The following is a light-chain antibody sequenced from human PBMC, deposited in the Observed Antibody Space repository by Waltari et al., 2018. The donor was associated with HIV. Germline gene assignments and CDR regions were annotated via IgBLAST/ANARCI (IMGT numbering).Light chain of an antibody. Sequence: QPVLTQPPSASASLGASVTLTCTLTSAHMNYTVDWFQQRPGKGPRFVMRVGTGGAAGCRGDGVPDRCSVLASGLNRYLTIKNIQEEDESDYHCGADHGSGSNFVYVFGTGTKVTVL. J-gene: IGLJ1*01. CDR3: GADHGSGSNFVYV. V-gene: IGLV9-49*03. CDR1: SAHMNYT. CDR2: VGTGGAAG.